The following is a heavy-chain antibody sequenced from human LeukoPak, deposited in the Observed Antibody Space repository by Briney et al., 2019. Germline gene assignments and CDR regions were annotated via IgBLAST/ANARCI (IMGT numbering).Heavy chain of an antibody. CDR2: ISGSGGST. CDR1: GSTFSSYA. Sequence: GGSLRPSCAASGSTFSSYAMSWVRQAPGKGLEWVSAISGSGGSTYYADSVKGRFTISRDNSKNTLYLQMNSLRAGDTAVYYCAKGGYYYDSSGYLDYWGQGTLVTVSS. V-gene: IGHV3-23*01. D-gene: IGHD3-22*01. J-gene: IGHJ4*02. CDR3: AKGGYYYDSSGYLDY.